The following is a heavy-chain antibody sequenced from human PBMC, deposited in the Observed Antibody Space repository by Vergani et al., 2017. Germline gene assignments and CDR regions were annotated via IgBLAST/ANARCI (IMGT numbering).Heavy chain of an antibody. CDR1: GGSISSGGYY. CDR3: ARGSSSSWYLRYYYYGMDV. D-gene: IGHD6-13*01. V-gene: IGHV4-31*03. J-gene: IGHJ6*02. Sequence: QVQLQESGPGLVKPSQTLSLTCTVSGGSISSGGYYWSWIRQPPGKGLEWIGYIYYSGSTYYNPSLKSRVTISVNTSKNQFSLKLSSVTAADTAVYYCARGSSSSWYLRYYYYGMDVWGQGTTVTVSS. CDR2: IYYSGST.